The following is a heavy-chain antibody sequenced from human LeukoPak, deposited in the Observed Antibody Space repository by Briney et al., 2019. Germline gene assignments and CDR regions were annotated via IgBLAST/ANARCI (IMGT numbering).Heavy chain of an antibody. CDR1: GFTFSSYG. J-gene: IGHJ4*02. CDR3: AKGLTVVYIDY. CDR2: ISYDGSNK. V-gene: IGHV3-30*18. Sequence: GGSLRLSCAASGFTFSSYGMHWVRQAPGKGLEWVAVISYDGSNKYYADSVKGRFTISRDNSKNTLYLQMNSLRAEDTAVYYCAKGLTVVYIDYWGQGTLVTVSS. D-gene: IGHD4-23*01.